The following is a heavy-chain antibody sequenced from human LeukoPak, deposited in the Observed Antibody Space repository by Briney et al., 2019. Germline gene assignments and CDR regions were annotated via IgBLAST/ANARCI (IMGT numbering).Heavy chain of an antibody. D-gene: IGHD3-9*01. V-gene: IGHV4-34*01. CDR1: GGSFSGYY. J-gene: IGHJ4*02. Sequence: SETLSLTCAVYGGSFSGYYWSWIRQPPGKGLEWIGEINHSGSTNYNPSLKSRVTISVDTSKNQFSLKLSSVTAADTAVYYCARHLQLRYFAGPDYWGQGTLVTVSS. CDR2: INHSGST. CDR3: ARHLQLRYFAGPDY.